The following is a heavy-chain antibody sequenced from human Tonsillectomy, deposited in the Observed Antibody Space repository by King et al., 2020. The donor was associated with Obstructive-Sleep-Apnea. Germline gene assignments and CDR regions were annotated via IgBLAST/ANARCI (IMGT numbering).Heavy chain of an antibody. CDR3: ARDGVNIVVARAAPDLDY. CDR2: ISSTSAYM. J-gene: IGHJ4*02. CDR1: GFTFSSYT. V-gene: IGHV3-21*01. Sequence: VQLVESGGGLVRPGGSLRLSCAASGFTFSSYTMNWVRQAPGKGLEWVSSISSTSAYMYYADSVKGRFSISRDNTKNSLHLQMNSLRAEDTAVYYCARDGVNIVVARAAPDLDYWGQGTLVTVSS. D-gene: IGHD2-15*01.